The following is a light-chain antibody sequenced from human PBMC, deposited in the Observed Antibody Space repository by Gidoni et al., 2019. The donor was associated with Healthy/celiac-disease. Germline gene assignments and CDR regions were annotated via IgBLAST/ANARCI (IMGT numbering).Light chain of an antibody. V-gene: IGLV3-1*01. J-gene: IGLJ2*01. CDR3: QAWDSSTASGPVV. CDR2: QDS. CDR1: KLGDKY. Sequence: SYELTQPHSVSVSPGQTASITCSGDKLGDKYACWYQQKPGQSPVLVIYQDSKRPSGIPERFSGSNSGNTATLTISGTQAMDEADYYCQAWDSSTASGPVVFGGGTKLTVL.